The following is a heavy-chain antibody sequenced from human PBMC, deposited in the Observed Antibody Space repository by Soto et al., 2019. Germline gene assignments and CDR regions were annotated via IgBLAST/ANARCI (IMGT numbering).Heavy chain of an antibody. CDR1: GFIFDDFA. J-gene: IGHJ4*02. CDR3: ARDTDSDTWNDPFDY. D-gene: IGHD1-1*01. CDR2: ISWNSGST. Sequence: DVQLVESGGGLVQPGRSLRLSCAASGFIFDDFAMHLVRQAPGKGLEWVSGISWNSGSTDYAASVKGRFIISRDNARNSLYLQMNSLRPVDTALYYCARDTDSDTWNDPFDYWGQGALVIVS. V-gene: IGHV3-9*01.